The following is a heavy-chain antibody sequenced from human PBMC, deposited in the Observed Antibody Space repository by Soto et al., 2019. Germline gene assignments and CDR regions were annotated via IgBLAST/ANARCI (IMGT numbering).Heavy chain of an antibody. Sequence: PSETLSLTCTVSGGSISSGGYYWSWIRQHPGKGLEWIGYIYYSGSTYYNPSLKSRVTISVDTSKNQFSLKLSSVTAADTAVYYCARESYDSSGARGAFDIWGQGTMVTVSS. V-gene: IGHV4-31*03. J-gene: IGHJ3*02. CDR1: GGSISSGGYY. CDR3: ARESYDSSGARGAFDI. CDR2: IYYSGST. D-gene: IGHD3-22*01.